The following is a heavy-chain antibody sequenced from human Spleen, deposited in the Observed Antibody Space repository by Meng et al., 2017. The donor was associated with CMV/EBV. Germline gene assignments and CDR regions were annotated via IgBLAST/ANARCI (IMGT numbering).Heavy chain of an antibody. Sequence: GSLRLSCAATGFTFSNFAMNWVRQAPGKGLEWVSSISESGGTTDYADSVKGRFTISRDNSKNTLYLQMSSLRAEDTAVYYCAKQYVNIWGQGTMVTVSS. V-gene: IGHV3-23*01. CDR2: ISESGGTT. D-gene: IGHD3-16*01. CDR3: AKQYVNI. CDR1: GFTFSNFA. J-gene: IGHJ3*02.